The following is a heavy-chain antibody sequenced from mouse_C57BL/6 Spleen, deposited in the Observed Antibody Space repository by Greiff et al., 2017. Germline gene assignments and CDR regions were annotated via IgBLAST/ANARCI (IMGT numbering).Heavy chain of an antibody. J-gene: IGHJ1*03. CDR1: GFTFSNYW. V-gene: IGHV6-3*01. Sequence: EVQVVESGGGLVQPGGSMKLSCVASGFTFSNYWMNWVRQSPEKGLEWVAQIRLKSDNYATHYAESVKGRFTISRDDSKSSVYLQMNNLRAEDTGMYYCTGDTTVPWYFEVWGTGTTVTVSS. CDR3: TGDTTVPWYFEV. CDR2: IRLKSDNYAT. D-gene: IGHD1-1*01.